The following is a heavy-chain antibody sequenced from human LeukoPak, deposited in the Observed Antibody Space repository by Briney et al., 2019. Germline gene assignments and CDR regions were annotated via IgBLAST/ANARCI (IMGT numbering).Heavy chain of an antibody. CDR3: ARDSPGTTASDY. CDR1: GFTFDTYR. Sequence: GGSLRLSCAASGFTFDTYRMNWVRQAPGKGLEWVSSISASGSYIYCADSLKGRFTISRDNTKNSLFLQMNSLRAEDTAVYYCARDSPGTTASDYWGQGTLVTVSS. J-gene: IGHJ4*02. V-gene: IGHV3-21*01. D-gene: IGHD1-1*01. CDR2: ISASGSYI.